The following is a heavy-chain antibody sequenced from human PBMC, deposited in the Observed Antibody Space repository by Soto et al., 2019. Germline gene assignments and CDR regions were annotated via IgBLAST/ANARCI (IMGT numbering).Heavy chain of an antibody. CDR3: TRHSSSGWYVAPTFDY. J-gene: IGHJ4*02. CDR2: IRSKANSYAT. V-gene: IGHV3-73*01. CDR1: GFTFSGSA. D-gene: IGHD6-19*01. Sequence: PGGSLRLSCAASGFTFSGSAMHWVRQASGKGLEWVGRIRSKANSYATAYAASVKGRFTISRDDSKNTAYLQMNSLKTEDTAVYYCTRHSSSGWYVAPTFDYWGQGTLVTVSS.